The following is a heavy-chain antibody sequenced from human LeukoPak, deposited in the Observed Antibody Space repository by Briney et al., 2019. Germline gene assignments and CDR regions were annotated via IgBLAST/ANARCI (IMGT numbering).Heavy chain of an antibody. CDR2: INPNSGGT. CDR3: ARGGGAMYDILTGYYFYY. V-gene: IGHV1-2*04. J-gene: IGHJ4*02. D-gene: IGHD3-9*01. CDR1: GYTFTGYY. Sequence: ASVKLSCKASGYTFTGYYMHWVRQAPGQGLEWMGLINPNSGGTNYAQKFQGWVTMTRDTSISTAYMELSRLRSDDTAVYYCARGGGAMYDILTGYYFYYWGQGTLVTVSS.